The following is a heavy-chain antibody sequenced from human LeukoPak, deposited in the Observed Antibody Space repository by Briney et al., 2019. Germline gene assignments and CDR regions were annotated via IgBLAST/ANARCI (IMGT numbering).Heavy chain of an antibody. D-gene: IGHD3-22*01. CDR3: ARGSYYYDSTGYYFDY. CDR1: GGSISSYY. J-gene: IGHJ4*02. CDR2: IYTSGST. V-gene: IGHV4-4*07. Sequence: PSETLSLTCTVSGGSISSYYWSWIRQPAGKGLEWIGRIYTSGSTNYNPSLKSRVTISVDTSKNQFSLTLSSVTAADTAVYYCARGSYYYDSTGYYFDYWGQGTLVSVSS.